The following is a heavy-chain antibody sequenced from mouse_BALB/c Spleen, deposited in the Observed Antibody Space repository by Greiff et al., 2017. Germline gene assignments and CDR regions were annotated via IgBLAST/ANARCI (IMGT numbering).Heavy chain of an antibody. CDR1: GFNIKDYY. D-gene: IGHD1-1*02. CDR3: NAGVATRIDY. J-gene: IGHJ2*01. V-gene: IGHV14-4*02. CDR2: IDPENGDT. Sequence: EVQLQQSGAELVRSGASVKLSCTASGFNIKDYYMHWVKQRPEQGLEWIGWIDPENGDTEYAPKFQGKATMTADTSSNTAYLQLSSLTSEDTAVYYCNAGVATRIDYWGQGTTLTVSS.